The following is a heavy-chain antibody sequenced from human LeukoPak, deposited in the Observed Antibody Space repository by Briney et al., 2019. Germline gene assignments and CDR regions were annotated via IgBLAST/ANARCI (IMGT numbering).Heavy chain of an antibody. CDR2: INPSGGST. CDR1: GYTFTSYY. CDR3: ARDDPARRTCCSSTSCYTRLPGWFDP. Sequence: ASVKVSCKASGYTFTSYYMHWVRQAPGQGLEWMGIINPSGGSTSYAQKFQGRVTMTRDMSTSTVYMELSSLRSEDTAVYYCARDDPARRTCCSSTSCYTRLPGWFDPWGQGTLVTVSS. V-gene: IGHV1-46*01. D-gene: IGHD2-2*02. J-gene: IGHJ5*02.